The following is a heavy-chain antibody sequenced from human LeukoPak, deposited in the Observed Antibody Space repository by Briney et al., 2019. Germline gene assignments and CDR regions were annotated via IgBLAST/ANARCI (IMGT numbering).Heavy chain of an antibody. CDR1: GGSISSYY. Sequence: SETLSLTCTVSGGSISSYYWSWIRQPPGKGLEWIGYIYYSGSTNYNPSLKSRVTISVDTSKNQFSLKLSSVTAADTAVYYCAREGGGVTSYWFDPWGQGTLVTVSS. D-gene: IGHD2-8*02. V-gene: IGHV4-59*01. CDR2: IYYSGST. CDR3: AREGGGVTSYWFDP. J-gene: IGHJ5*02.